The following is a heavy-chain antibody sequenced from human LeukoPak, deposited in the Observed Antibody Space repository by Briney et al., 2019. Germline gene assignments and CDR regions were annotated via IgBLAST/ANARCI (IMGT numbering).Heavy chain of an antibody. D-gene: IGHD3-10*01. V-gene: IGHV4-4*02. J-gene: IGHJ5*02. CDR3: ARRDGFDDWFDP. Sequence: SETLSLTCAVSGGSISSSNWWSWVRQPPGKGLEWIGEIYHSGSTNYNPSLKSRVTISVDTSKNQFSLKLSSVTAADTAVYYCARRDGFDDWFDPWGQGTLVTVSS. CDR2: IYHSGST. CDR1: GGSISSSNW.